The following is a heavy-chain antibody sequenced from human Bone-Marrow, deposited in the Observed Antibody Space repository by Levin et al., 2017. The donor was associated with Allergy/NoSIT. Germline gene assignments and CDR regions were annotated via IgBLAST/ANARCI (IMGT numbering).Heavy chain of an antibody. Sequence: SGPTLVKPTQTLTLTCTFSGFSLSTSGVGVGWIRQPPGKALEWLALIYWDDDKRYSPSLKSRLTITKDTSKNQVVLTMTNMDPVDTATYYCAHSSPFMITSTTNTSQFDYWGQGTLVTVSS. CDR1: GFSLSTSGVG. J-gene: IGHJ4*02. D-gene: IGHD3-16*01. CDR2: IYWDDDK. CDR3: AHSSPFMITSTTNTSQFDY. V-gene: IGHV2-5*02.